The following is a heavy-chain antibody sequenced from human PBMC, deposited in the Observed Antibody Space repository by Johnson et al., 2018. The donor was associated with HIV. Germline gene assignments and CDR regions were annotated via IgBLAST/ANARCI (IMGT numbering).Heavy chain of an antibody. D-gene: IGHD2-15*01. CDR1: GFTFSSYD. CDR2: IGTAGDT. J-gene: IGHJ3*02. Sequence: EMQLVESGGGVVQPGRSLRLSCAASGFTFSSYDMHWVRQATGKGLEWVSAIGTAGDTYYPGSVKGRFTISRENAKNSLYLQMNSLRAEDTALYYCARAPGGSPRAAFDIWGQGTMVTVSS. V-gene: IGHV3-13*01. CDR3: ARAPGGSPRAAFDI.